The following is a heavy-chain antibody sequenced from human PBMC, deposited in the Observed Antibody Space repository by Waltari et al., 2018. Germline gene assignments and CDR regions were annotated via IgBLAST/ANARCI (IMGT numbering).Heavy chain of an antibody. D-gene: IGHD3-16*02. CDR2: IYHTGST. CDR3: ARATRIMITFGGVIAFDP. V-gene: IGHV4-39*01. CDR1: GGSIPNDSYY. J-gene: IGHJ5*02. Sequence: QLQLQESGPGLVKPSETLSLTCTVSGGSIPNDSYYWGWIRQTPGKGLEWIGSIYHTGSTYYNPSLKTRVTVSQDTPKNQFSLRLTSVTAADTALYYCARATRIMITFGGVIAFDPWGRGTRVTVSS.